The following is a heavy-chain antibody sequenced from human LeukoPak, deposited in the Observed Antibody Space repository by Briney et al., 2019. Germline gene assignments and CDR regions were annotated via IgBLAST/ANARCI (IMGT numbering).Heavy chain of an antibody. Sequence: GASVKVSCKVSGYTLTELSMHWVRQAPGKGLEWMGWINPNSGGTNYAQKFQGRVTMTRDTSISTAYMELSRLRSDDTAVYYCARVGRGFGKEIAAAGPGHFDYWGQGTLVTVSS. CDR1: GYTLTELS. J-gene: IGHJ4*02. CDR2: INPNSGGT. V-gene: IGHV1-2*02. D-gene: IGHD6-13*01. CDR3: ARVGRGFGKEIAAAGPGHFDY.